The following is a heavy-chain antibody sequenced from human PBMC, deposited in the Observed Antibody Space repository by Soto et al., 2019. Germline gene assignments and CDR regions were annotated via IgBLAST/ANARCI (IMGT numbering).Heavy chain of an antibody. CDR2: ISRSSSYI. D-gene: IGHD2-2*01. Sequence: GGSLRLSCAASGFTFSSYSMNWVRQAPGKGLEWVSSISRSSSYIYYADSVKGRFTISRDNAKNSLYLQMNSLRAEDTAVYYCARVLTYPIPAASDYWGQGTLVTVSS. J-gene: IGHJ4*02. V-gene: IGHV3-21*01. CDR1: GFTFSSYS. CDR3: ARVLTYPIPAASDY.